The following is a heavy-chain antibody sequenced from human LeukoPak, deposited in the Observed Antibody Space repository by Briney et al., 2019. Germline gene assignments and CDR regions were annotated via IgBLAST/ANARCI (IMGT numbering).Heavy chain of an antibody. V-gene: IGHV3-30*18. CDR2: ISYDGSNK. CDR1: GFTFSSYG. CDR3: AKDSTTLLRFFDY. D-gene: IGHD2-15*01. J-gene: IGHJ4*02. Sequence: PRGSLRLSCAASGFTFSSYGMPWVRQAPGKGLEWVAVISYDGSNKYYADSVKGRFTISRDNSKNTLYLQMNSLRAEDTAVYYCAKDSTTLLRFFDYWGQGTLVTVSS.